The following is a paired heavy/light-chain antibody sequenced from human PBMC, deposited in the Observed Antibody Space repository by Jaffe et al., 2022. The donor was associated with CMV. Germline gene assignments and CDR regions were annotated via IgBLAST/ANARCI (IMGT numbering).Light chain of an antibody. CDR2: ATS. V-gene: IGKV1-39*01. CDR3: QQTYSVPIT. Sequence: DIQMTQSPSSLSASIGDRVTITCRASQSIRSYLNWYQQKPGKAPKLLIYATSSLQSGVPSRFSGSGSMTDFTLSISSLQPEDFATYYCQQTYSVPITFGQGTRLEIK. J-gene: IGKJ5*01. CDR1: QSIRSY.
Heavy chain of an antibody. CDR1: GFTFSSFW. D-gene: IGHD5-12*01. J-gene: IGHJ2*01. CDR2: IKEDGSER. Sequence: EVQLVESGGGLVQPGGSLRLSCAASGFTFSSFWMGWVRQAPGKGLEWVANIKEDGSERYYVDSVKGRFTISRDNADRSLSLQMNSLRADDTAVYYCARVHILTTISDWNFDLWGRGTLVTVSS. CDR3: ARVHILTTISDWNFDL. V-gene: IGHV3-7*03.